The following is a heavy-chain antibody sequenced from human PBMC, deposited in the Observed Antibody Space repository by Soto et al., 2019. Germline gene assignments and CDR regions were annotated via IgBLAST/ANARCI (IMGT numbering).Heavy chain of an antibody. D-gene: IGHD3-3*01. CDR1: GYTFTSYY. CDR2: INPSGGST. CDR3: ARDLLIIRSTWFDP. V-gene: IGHV1-46*01. Sequence: ASVKVSCKASGYTFTSYYMSSVRQAPGQGLEWMGIINPSGGSTSYAQKFQGRVTMTRDTSTSTVYMELSSLRSEDTAVYYCARDLLIIRSTWFDPWGQGILLTVSS. J-gene: IGHJ5*02.